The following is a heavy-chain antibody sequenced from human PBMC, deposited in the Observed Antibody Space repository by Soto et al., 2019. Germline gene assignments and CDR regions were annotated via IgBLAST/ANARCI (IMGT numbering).Heavy chain of an antibody. CDR1: GYTFTDYG. D-gene: IGHD1-7*01. CDR3: ARGGWNYGPAAFDV. J-gene: IGHJ3*01. V-gene: IGHV1-18*04. CDR2: MSTYNGKT. Sequence: QGQLVQSGAEVKTPGASVKVSCHASGYTFTDYGINWVRQAPGQGLEWLAWMSTYNGKTHQVSTVLARLTLTTDTSTSTAYMDLTSLRSDDTAVYYCARGGWNYGPAAFDVWGQGTMVTVSS.